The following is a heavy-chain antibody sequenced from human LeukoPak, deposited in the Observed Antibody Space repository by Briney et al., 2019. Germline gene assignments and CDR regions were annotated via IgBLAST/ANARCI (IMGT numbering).Heavy chain of an antibody. V-gene: IGHV1-18*01. Sequence: ASVKVSCKASGYTFTSYGINWVRQAPGQGLEWMGWISAYNGNTNYAQKFQGRVTMTRDTSTSTAYMELRSLRSDDTAVYYCGGDGFRELLYYFDYWGQGTLVTVSS. CDR2: ISAYNGNT. D-gene: IGHD3-10*01. J-gene: IGHJ4*02. CDR3: GGDGFRELLYYFDY. CDR1: GYTFTSYG.